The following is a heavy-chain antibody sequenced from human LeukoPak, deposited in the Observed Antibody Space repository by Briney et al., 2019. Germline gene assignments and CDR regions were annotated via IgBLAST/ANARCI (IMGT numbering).Heavy chain of an antibody. J-gene: IGHJ4*02. CDR1: EFTFSNYD. D-gene: IGHD3-10*01. V-gene: IGHV3-48*03. CDR2: ISKSGTTI. CDR3: AREDASGGYWVY. Sequence: PGGSLRLSCAVSEFTFSNYDMNCVRQAPGKGLEWVSYISKSGTTIYYGDSVKGRFTISRDNAKNSLYLQMNSLRAEDTAVYYCAREDASGGYWVYWGQGTLVTVSS.